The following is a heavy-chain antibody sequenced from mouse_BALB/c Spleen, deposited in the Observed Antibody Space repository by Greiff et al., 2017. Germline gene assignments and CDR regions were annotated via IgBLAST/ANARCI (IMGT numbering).Heavy chain of an antibody. CDR2: IWAGGST. Sequence: VQLKESGPGLVAPSQSLSITCTVSGFSLTSYGVHWVRQPPGKGLEWLGVIWAGGSTNYNSALMSRLSISKDNSKSEVFLKMNSLQTDDTAMYYCARAVSTMISAWFAYWGQGTLVTVSA. J-gene: IGHJ3*01. V-gene: IGHV2-9*02. CDR3: ARAVSTMISAWFAY. CDR1: GFSLTSYG. D-gene: IGHD2-4*01.